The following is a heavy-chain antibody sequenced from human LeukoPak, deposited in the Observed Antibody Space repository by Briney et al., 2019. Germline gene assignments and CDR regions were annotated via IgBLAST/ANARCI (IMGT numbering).Heavy chain of an antibody. CDR1: GYTFTSYD. J-gene: IGHJ6*02. V-gene: IGHV1-8*01. Sequence: ASVKVSCKASGYTFTSYDINWVRQATGQGLEWMGWMNPNSGNTGYAQKFQGRVTMTRNTSISTAYMELSSLRSEDTAVYYCARGHEYYYSMDVWGQGTTVTVSS. CDR2: MNPNSGNT. CDR3: ARGHEYYYSMDV.